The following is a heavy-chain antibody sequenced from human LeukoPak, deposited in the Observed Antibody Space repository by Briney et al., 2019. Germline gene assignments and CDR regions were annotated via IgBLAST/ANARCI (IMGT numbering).Heavy chain of an antibody. CDR3: AKVNYGPGSYYHFDY. Sequence: GGSLRLSCAASGFTFSSYAMSWVRQAPGKGLEWVSAISGSGGSTYYADSVKGRFTISRDNSKNTLYLQMNSLRAEDTAVYYCAKVNYGPGSYYHFDYWGQGTLVTVSS. CDR2: ISGSGGST. CDR1: GFTFSSYA. D-gene: IGHD3-10*01. J-gene: IGHJ4*02. V-gene: IGHV3-23*01.